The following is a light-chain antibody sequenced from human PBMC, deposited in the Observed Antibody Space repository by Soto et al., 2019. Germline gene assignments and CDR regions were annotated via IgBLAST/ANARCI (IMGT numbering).Light chain of an antibody. CDR2: WAS. CDR3: EQYYGSPLT. Sequence: DIVMTQSPDSLAVSLGEGASINCKSSQSVLHSSNNKNYLAWYQQKPGQPPTLLIYWASTRESGVPDRFSGSGSGTDFTITISGLQAEDVEVYYCEQYYGSPLTFGQGTKVEI. CDR1: QSVLHSSNNKNY. V-gene: IGKV4-1*01. J-gene: IGKJ1*01.